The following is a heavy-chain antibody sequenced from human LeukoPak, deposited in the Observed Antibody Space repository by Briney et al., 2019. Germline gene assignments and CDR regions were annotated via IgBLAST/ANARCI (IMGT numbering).Heavy chain of an antibody. CDR1: GFSFSSYG. J-gene: IGHJ3*02. CDR2: IYSGGST. Sequence: GGSPRLSCAASGFSFSSYGMQWVRQAPGKGLEWVSVIYSGGSTYYADSVKGRFTISRDNSKNTLYLQMNSLRAEDTAVYYCARGPICSSTSCLTEAFDIWGQGTMVTVSS. V-gene: IGHV3-NL1*01. D-gene: IGHD2-2*01. CDR3: ARGPICSSTSCLTEAFDI.